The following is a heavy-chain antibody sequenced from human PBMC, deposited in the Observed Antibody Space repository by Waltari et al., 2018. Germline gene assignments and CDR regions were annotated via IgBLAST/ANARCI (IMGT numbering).Heavy chain of an antibody. J-gene: IGHJ4*02. Sequence: EVQLAESGGGLVQPGRSLRLSCTASGFNLGDYAMTWVRKVPGKGLEWGGFIRSKTYGGAPEYAADVKGRFTISRDDSKSVAYLQMNSLRTEDTALYYCTRADGMTDLDYWGQGALVTVSS. V-gene: IGHV3-49*04. CDR2: IRSKTYGGAP. CDR1: GFNLGDYA. CDR3: TRADGMTDLDY.